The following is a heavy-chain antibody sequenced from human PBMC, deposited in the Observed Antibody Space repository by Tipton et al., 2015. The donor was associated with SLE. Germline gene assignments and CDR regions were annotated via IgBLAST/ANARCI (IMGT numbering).Heavy chain of an antibody. J-gene: IGHJ5*02. CDR2: INHSGST. D-gene: IGHD6-19*01. Sequence: TLSLTCAVYGGSFSGYYWSWIRQPPGKGLEWIGEINHSGSTNYNPSLKSRVTISVDTSKNQFSLKLSSVTAADTAVYYCARDGAAAGAWWFDPWGQGTLVTVSS. CDR1: GGSFSGYY. V-gene: IGHV4-34*01. CDR3: ARDGAAAGAWWFDP.